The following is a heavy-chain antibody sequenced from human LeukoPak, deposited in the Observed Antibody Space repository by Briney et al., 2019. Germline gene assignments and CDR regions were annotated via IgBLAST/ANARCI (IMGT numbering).Heavy chain of an antibody. J-gene: IGHJ4*02. CDR2: IYDSGST. CDR1: GGSISSYY. V-gene: IGHV4-59*01. Sequence: PSETLSLTCTVSGGSISSYYWTWIRQPPGKGLEWIGYIYDSGSTTYNPSLKSRVTISVDTSKNQISLKLTSVTAADTAVYYCARAPYTALVNFDYWGQGTLATVSS. D-gene: IGHD5-18*01. CDR3: ARAPYTALVNFDY.